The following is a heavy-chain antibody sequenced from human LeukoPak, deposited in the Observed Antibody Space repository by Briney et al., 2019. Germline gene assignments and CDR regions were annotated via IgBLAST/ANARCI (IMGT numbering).Heavy chain of an antibody. V-gene: IGHV4-4*07. CDR2: IYTSGST. J-gene: IGHJ4*02. CDR3: TRDNSGWRVDY. D-gene: IGHD6-19*01. Sequence: LETLSLTCTVSGGSISSYYWSWIRQPAGTGLEWIGRIYTSGSTNYNPSLKSRVTMSIDTSKNQCSLKLSSVPAADTAMSYCTRDNSGWRVDYCGEGTLVTVSS. CDR1: GGSISSYY.